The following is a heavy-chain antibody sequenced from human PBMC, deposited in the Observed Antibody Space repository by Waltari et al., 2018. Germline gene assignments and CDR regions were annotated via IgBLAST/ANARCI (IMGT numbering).Heavy chain of an antibody. J-gene: IGHJ4*02. CDR1: GGSISSYY. CDR2: IYYSGST. D-gene: IGHD4-17*01. Sequence: QVQLQESGPGLVKPSETLSLTCTVSGGSISSYYWSCIRQPPGKGLEWIGYIYYSGSTNYNPSLKSRVTISVDTSKNQFSLKLSSVTAADTAVYYCAREDYGDYEANFDYWGQGTLVTVSS. V-gene: IGHV4-59*01. CDR3: AREDYGDYEANFDY.